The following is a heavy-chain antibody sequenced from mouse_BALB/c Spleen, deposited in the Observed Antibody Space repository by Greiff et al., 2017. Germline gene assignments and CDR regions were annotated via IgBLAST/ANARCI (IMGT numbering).Heavy chain of an antibody. CDR1: GFSLTSYG. CDR3: ARAGTWPYFDY. Sequence: VKLMESGPGLVAPSQSLSITCTVSGFSLTSYGVSWVRQPPGKGLAWLGVIWGDGSTNYHSALITRLSISKDNSKSQVFLKLNSLQTDDTATYYCARAGTWPYFDYWGQGTTLTVSS. V-gene: IGHV2-3*01. J-gene: IGHJ2*01. D-gene: IGHD3-3*01. CDR2: IWGDGST.